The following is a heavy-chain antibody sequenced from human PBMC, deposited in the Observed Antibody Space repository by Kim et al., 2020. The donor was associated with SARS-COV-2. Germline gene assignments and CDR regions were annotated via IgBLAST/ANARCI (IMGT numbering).Heavy chain of an antibody. D-gene: IGHD2-21*01. Sequence: GESLRLSCITSGFTFSNYWMHWVRQAPGKGLVWVSRINSDGSTTTNADSVKGRFTISRDNAKNTLYLQMNSLRADDTAVYYCASRINGGNSGIDFWGQGTLVTVSS. V-gene: IGHV3-74*01. CDR2: INSDGSTT. CDR1: GFTFSNYW. CDR3: ASRINGGNSGIDF. J-gene: IGHJ4*02.